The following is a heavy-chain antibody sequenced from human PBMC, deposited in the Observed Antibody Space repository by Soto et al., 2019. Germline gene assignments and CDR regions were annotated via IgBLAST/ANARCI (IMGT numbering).Heavy chain of an antibody. CDR1: GFTFGVFG. D-gene: IGHD6-19*01. CDR2: LSYEGSEE. J-gene: IGHJ4*02. V-gene: IGHV3-30*03. Sequence: VGSLRLSCAASGFTFGVFGMHWVRQAPGKGLEWLSVLSYEGSEEYYADSVRGRFTISRDNSKNTLFLQMDSLRVDDTGVYYCALTRRSSLLEVAGPGFEYWGQGTLVTVSS. CDR3: ALTRRSSLLEVAGPGFEY.